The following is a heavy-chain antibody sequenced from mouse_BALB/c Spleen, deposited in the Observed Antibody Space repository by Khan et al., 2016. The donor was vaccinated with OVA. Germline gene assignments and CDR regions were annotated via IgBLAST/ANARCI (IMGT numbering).Heavy chain of an antibody. Sequence: QIQLVQSGPELKKPGETVKIFCKASGYTFTDYSMHWVKQAPGKGSKGMGWINTETGESTYADDFKGRFAFSLETSASTAYLQLNNLKNEDTATYFCARNFLHYYGSSPFAYWGQGTLVTVSA. CDR2: INTETGES. CDR3: ARNFLHYYGSSPFAY. V-gene: IGHV9-2-1*01. J-gene: IGHJ3*01. CDR1: GYTFTDYS. D-gene: IGHD1-1*01.